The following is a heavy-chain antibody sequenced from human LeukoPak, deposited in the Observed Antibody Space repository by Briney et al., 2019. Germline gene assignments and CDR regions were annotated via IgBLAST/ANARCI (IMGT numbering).Heavy chain of an antibody. V-gene: IGHV4-39*01. J-gene: IGHJ4*02. Sequence: SETLSLTCTVSGGSISSSSYHLGWIRQPPGKGLEWIGSIYYSGSTYYNPSLKSRVTISVDTSKNQFSLKLSSVTAADTAVYYCTSPSSGWYEDDYWGQGTLVTVSS. CDR3: TSPSSGWYEDDY. CDR2: IYYSGST. CDR1: GGSISSSSYH. D-gene: IGHD6-19*01.